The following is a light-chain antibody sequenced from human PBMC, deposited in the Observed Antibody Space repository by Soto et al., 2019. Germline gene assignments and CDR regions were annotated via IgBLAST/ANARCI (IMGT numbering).Light chain of an antibody. J-gene: IGLJ1*01. CDR3: SSYTSSTLYV. V-gene: IGLV2-14*01. CDR1: SSDVGGYNY. Sequence: QCVLSHPASVSWSPGRSITISCTGTSSDVGGYNYVSWYQQHPGKAPKLMIYEVSNRPSGVSNRFSGSKSGNTASLTISGLQAEDEADHYCSSYTSSTLYVFGTGTKVTVL. CDR2: EVS.